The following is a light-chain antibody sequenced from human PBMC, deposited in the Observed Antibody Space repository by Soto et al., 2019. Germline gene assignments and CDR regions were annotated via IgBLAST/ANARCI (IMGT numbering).Light chain of an antibody. CDR1: QSVSSN. Sequence: ERVMTPSPATPFEYPGERATLSCRASQSVSSNLAWYQQKPGQAPRLLIYGASTRATGIPSRFSGGGCGTEFTLTIGSFLSEDLAVYYSLQYKNCPLTCAGGTRV. CDR2: GAS. V-gene: IGKV3-15*01. CDR3: LQYKNCPLT. J-gene: IGKJ4*01.